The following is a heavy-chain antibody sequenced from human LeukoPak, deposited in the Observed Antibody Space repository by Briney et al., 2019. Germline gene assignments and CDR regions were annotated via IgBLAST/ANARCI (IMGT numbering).Heavy chain of an antibody. CDR3: ARTGTYYYDSDWYFDL. D-gene: IGHD3-22*01. Sequence: ASVKVSCKASGYTFTSYDINWVRQATGQGLEWMGWMNPNSGNTGYAQKFQGRVTMTRDTSISTAYMELSRLRSDDTAVYYCARTGTYYYDSDWYFDLWGRGTLVTVSS. V-gene: IGHV1-8*02. CDR1: GYTFTSYD. CDR2: MNPNSGNT. J-gene: IGHJ2*01.